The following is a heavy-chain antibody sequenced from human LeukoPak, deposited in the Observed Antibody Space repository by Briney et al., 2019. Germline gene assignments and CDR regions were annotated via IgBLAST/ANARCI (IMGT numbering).Heavy chain of an antibody. J-gene: IGHJ4*02. CDR2: IYYSGRT. D-gene: IGHD6-13*01. V-gene: IGHV4-39*01. CDR3: ARFTLAAAGTHRSSTLRRSGYHFDY. Sequence: PSETLSLTCTVSGGSISSSSYYWGWIRQPPGKGLEWIGSIYYSGRTYYNPSLESRVTISVDTSKNQFSLKLSSVTAADTAVYYCARFTLAAAGTHRSSTLRRSGYHFDYWGQGTLVTVSS. CDR1: GGSISSSSYY.